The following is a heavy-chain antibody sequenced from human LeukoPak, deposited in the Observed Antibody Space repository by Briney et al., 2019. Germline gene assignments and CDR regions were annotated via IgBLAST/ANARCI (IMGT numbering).Heavy chain of an antibody. CDR3: AREGLGFDAFDI. CDR1: GFTFSSYD. J-gene: IGHJ3*02. CDR2: IGTAGDT. Sequence: PRGSLRLSCAASGFTFSSYDMHWVRQATGKGLEWVSAIGTAGDTYYPGSVKGRFTISRENAKNSLYLQMNSLRAGDTAVYYCAREGLGFDAFDIWGQGTMVTVSS. D-gene: IGHD3-16*01. V-gene: IGHV3-13*01.